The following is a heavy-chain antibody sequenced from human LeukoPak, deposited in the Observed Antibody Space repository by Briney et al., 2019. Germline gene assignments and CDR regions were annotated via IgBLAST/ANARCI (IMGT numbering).Heavy chain of an antibody. Sequence: SETLSLTCTVSGGSISTYYWSWIRQPPGKGLEWIGHIHYSGSTTYNPSLKSRVTTSVDTPKNQFSLRLTSVTAADTAVYYCARSPPLYGDYAQYYFDDWGQGTLVTVSP. CDR3: ARSPPLYGDYAQYYFDD. D-gene: IGHD4-17*01. J-gene: IGHJ4*02. V-gene: IGHV4-59*08. CDR1: GGSISTYY. CDR2: IHYSGST.